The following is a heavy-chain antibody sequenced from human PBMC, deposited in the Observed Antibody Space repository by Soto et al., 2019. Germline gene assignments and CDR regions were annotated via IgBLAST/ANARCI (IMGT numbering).Heavy chain of an antibody. V-gene: IGHV3-74*01. CDR2: INIDGSTT. J-gene: IGHJ4*02. Sequence: EVQLVESGGVSVQPGGSLRLSCAASGFSLSNYWMHWVRQAPGKGLVWVSRINIDGSTTTYADSVKGRFTISRDNAKNTLDLQMNRLRDEDRAVYYCVRKRRGGGYTFGYWGEGTLVAVSS. CDR1: GFSLSNYW. D-gene: IGHD5-12*01. CDR3: VRKRRGGGYTFGY.